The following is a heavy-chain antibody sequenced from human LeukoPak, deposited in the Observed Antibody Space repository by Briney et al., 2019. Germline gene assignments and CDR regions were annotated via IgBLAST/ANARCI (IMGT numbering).Heavy chain of an antibody. CDR1: GFTFSTYA. CDR3: ARGIKCRLLLLCWFDP. D-gene: IGHD2-21*02. J-gene: IGHJ5*02. V-gene: IGHV3-23*01. CDR2: ISSSGSGGNT. Sequence: PGGSLRLSCAASGFTFSTYAMSWARQAPGKGLEWVSGISSSGSGGNTYYADSVKGRFTISRDNSKNTLYLQMNSLRAEDTAVYYCARGIKCRLLLLCWFDPWGQGTLVTVSS.